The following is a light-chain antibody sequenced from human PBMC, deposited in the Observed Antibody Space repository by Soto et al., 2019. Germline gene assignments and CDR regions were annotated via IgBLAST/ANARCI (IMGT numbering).Light chain of an antibody. J-gene: IGKJ3*01. CDR1: QSVSSN. CDR2: GAS. Sequence: EIVMTQSPATLSVSPGERATLSCRASQSVSSNLAWYQQKPGQAPRLLIYGASTRATGIPARFSGSGSGTDFTLTIISLQSEDFAVYYCQQYNNWPPFTFGPGTEVDIK. V-gene: IGKV3-15*01. CDR3: QQYNNWPPFT.